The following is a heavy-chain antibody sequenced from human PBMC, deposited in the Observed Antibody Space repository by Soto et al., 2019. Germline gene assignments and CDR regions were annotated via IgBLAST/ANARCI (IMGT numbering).Heavy chain of an antibody. Sequence: ETRSPTCTVSGGSMGSTYWSWNRQSAGRGLEWIGRIYTRGTTNYNPSIKSRLTRSVNTSKTRFSMKLTSVTAADTAVYYCARDQRLDSYSSPWYLSFDSWGQGSLVTVSS. CDR3: ARDQRLDSYSSPWYLSFDS. D-gene: IGHD6-19*01. J-gene: IGHJ4*02. CDR1: GGSMGSTY. CDR2: IYTRGTT. V-gene: IGHV4-4*07.